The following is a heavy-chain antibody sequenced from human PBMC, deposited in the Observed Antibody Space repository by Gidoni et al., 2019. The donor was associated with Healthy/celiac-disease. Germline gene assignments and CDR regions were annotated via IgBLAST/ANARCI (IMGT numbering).Heavy chain of an antibody. CDR1: GFTFSSYA. V-gene: IGHV3-30*04. J-gene: IGHJ3*02. CDR2: VSYDGSNK. Sequence: QVQLVESGGGVVQPGRSRRLSCAAAGFTFSSYAMHWVRQAPGKGLEWVAVVSYDGSNKSYTDYVKGRFTISRDNSKNTLYLQMDSLRAEDTAVYYCARVGIWGQGTMVTVSS. CDR3: ARVGI.